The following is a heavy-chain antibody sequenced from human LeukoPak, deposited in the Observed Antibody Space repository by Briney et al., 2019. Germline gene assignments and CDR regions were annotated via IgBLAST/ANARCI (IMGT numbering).Heavy chain of an antibody. CDR2: INHSGTT. V-gene: IGHV4-34*01. D-gene: IGHD6-19*01. Sequence: SETLSLTCAVYGGSFSGYYWSWIRQPPGKGLERIGEINHSGTTKHNPSLKSRVTISVDTSKNQFSLRLSSVIAADTAVYYCARGTIAVAGRYFDSWGQGPLVTVSS. CDR1: GGSFSGYY. CDR3: ARGTIAVAGRYFDS. J-gene: IGHJ4*02.